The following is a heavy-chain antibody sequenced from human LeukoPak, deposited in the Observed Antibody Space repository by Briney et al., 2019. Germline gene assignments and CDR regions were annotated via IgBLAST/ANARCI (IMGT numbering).Heavy chain of an antibody. CDR3: ARVGGSSSGGGYYYYMDV. V-gene: IGHV1-69*13. CDR1: GGIFSSYA. Sequence: ASVKVSCKASGGIFSSYAISWVRQAPGQGLEWMGGIIPIFGTANYAQKFQGRVTITADESTSTAYMELSSLRSEDTAVYYCARVGGSSSGGGYYYYMDVWGKGTTVTVSS. J-gene: IGHJ6*03. CDR2: IIPIFGTA. D-gene: IGHD6-6*01.